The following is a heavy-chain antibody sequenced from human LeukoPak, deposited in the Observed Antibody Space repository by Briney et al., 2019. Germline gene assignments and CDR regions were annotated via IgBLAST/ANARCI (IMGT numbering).Heavy chain of an antibody. V-gene: IGHV5-51*01. J-gene: IGHJ4*02. D-gene: IGHD6-19*01. CDR3: ASLPRGSSGWNYFDY. CDR2: IYPDDSGT. Sequence: GEFLKISCKASGTSFTSYWIGWVRQMPGKGLEWMGIIYPDDSGTRYSPSFQGQVTISADKSISTAYLQWSSLKASDTAMYYCASLPRGSSGWNYFDYWGQGTLVTVSS. CDR1: GTSFTSYW.